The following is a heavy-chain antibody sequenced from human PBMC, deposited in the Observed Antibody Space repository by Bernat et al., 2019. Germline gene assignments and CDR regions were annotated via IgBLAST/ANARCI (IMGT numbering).Heavy chain of an antibody. Sequence: QVQLQQWGAGLLKPSETLSLTCAVYGGSFSGYYWSWIRQPPGKGLEWIGETNHSGSTNYNPSLKSRVTISVDTSKNQFSLKLSSVTAADTAVYYCARIVDTAMETDFDYWGQGTLVTVSS. CDR3: ARIVDTAMETDFDY. V-gene: IGHV4-34*01. J-gene: IGHJ4*02. CDR2: TNHSGST. CDR1: GGSFSGYY. D-gene: IGHD5-18*01.